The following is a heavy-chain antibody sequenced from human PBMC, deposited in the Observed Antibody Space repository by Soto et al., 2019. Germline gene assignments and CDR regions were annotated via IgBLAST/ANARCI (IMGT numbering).Heavy chain of an antibody. CDR3: ARDRLEVARGFDV. CDR1: GFTFSSNW. J-gene: IGHJ6*02. Sequence: EVQLVESGGGLVQPGGSLRLSCAASGFTFSSNWMSWVRQAPGKGLEWVANINQDGSEKYFVDSVKGRFTISRDNGKNSLYLQMNSLRAEDTAVYYCARDRLEVARGFDVWGQGTTVTVSS. D-gene: IGHD6-19*01. CDR2: INQDGSEK. V-gene: IGHV3-7*03.